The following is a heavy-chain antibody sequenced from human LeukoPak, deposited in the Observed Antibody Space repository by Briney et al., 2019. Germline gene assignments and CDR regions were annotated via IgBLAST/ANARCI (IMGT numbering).Heavy chain of an antibody. CDR1: GFTVSSNY. CDR3: ARDGSYCSGGSCPSDY. V-gene: IGHV3-53*01. D-gene: IGHD2-15*01. J-gene: IGHJ4*02. Sequence: GRSLRLSCAASGFTVSSNYMSWVRQAPGKGLEWVSVIYSGGSTYYADSVKGRFTISRDNSKNTLYLQMNSLRAEDTAVYYCARDGSYCSGGSCPSDYWGQGTLVTVSS. CDR2: IYSGGST.